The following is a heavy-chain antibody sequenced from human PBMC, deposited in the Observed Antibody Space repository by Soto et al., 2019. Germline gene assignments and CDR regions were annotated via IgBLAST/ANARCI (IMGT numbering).Heavy chain of an antibody. CDR1: GFTFSSYA. V-gene: IGHV3-23*01. J-gene: IGHJ4*02. CDR2: ISGSGGST. CDR3: ASPIMITFGGVIVQDY. Sequence: ESGGGLVQPGGSLRLSCAASGFTFSSYAMSWVRQAPGKGLEWVSAISGSGGSTYYADSVKGRFTISRDNSKNTLYLQMNSLRAEDTAVYYCASPIMITFGGVIVQDYWGQGTLVTVSS. D-gene: IGHD3-16*02.